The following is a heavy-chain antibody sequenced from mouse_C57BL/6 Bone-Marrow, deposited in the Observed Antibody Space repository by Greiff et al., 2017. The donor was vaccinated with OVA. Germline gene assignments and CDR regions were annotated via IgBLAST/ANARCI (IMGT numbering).Heavy chain of an antibody. CDR3: TTPRYYGRRAY. CDR2: IDPENGDT. J-gene: IGHJ3*01. V-gene: IGHV14-4*01. D-gene: IGHD1-1*01. Sequence: VQLQQSGAELVRPGASVKLSCTASGFNIKDDYMHWVKQRPEQSLEWIGWIDPENGDTEYASKFQGKATITADTSSNTAYLQLSSLTSEDTAVYYCTTPRYYGRRAYWGQGTLVTVSA. CDR1: GFNIKDDY.